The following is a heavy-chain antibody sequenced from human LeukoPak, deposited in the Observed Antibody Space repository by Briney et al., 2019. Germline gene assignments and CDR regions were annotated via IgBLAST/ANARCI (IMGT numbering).Heavy chain of an antibody. V-gene: IGHV3-15*01. CDR3: TTDLGILLITMVRGGPHIDP. CDR2: IKSKTDGGTT. J-gene: IGHJ5*02. Sequence: GGSLRLSCAASGFTFSNAWMSWVRQAPGKGLEWVGRIKSKTDGGTTDYAAPVKGRFTISRDDSKNTLYLQMNSLKTEDTAVYYCTTDLGILLITMVRGGPHIDPWGQGTLVTVSS. CDR1: GFTFSNAW. D-gene: IGHD3-10*01.